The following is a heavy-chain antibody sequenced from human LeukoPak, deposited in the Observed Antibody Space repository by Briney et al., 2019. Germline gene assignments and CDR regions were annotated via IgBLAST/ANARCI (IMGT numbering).Heavy chain of an antibody. V-gene: IGHV3-7*01. J-gene: IGHJ4*02. D-gene: IGHD3-22*01. CDR3: AKYFYDGSGTHYFDY. Sequence: PGGSLRLSCAASGFTFSSHWMSWVRQAPGKGLEWVGNIKPDGSEKYYVDSLNGRFIISRDNAKNSLYLQMNSLRAEDVAVYYCAKYFYDGSGTHYFDYWGQGTPVTVSS. CDR2: IKPDGSEK. CDR1: GFTFSSHW.